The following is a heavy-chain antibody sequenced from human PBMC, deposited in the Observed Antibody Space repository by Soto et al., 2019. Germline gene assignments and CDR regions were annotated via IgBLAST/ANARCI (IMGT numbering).Heavy chain of an antibody. J-gene: IGHJ4*02. Sequence: SETLSLTCAVYGGSFSGYYWSWIRQPPGKGLEWIGEINHSGSTNYNPSLKSRVTKSVDTSKNQFSLKLSSVTAADTAVYYCARKLESYGFFDYWGQGTLVTVSS. D-gene: IGHD3-10*01. V-gene: IGHV4-34*01. CDR1: GGSFSGYY. CDR2: INHSGST. CDR3: ARKLESYGFFDY.